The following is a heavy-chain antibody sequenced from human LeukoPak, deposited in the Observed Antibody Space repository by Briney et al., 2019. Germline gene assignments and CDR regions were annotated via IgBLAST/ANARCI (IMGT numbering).Heavy chain of an antibody. Sequence: GASVKVSCKASGYVFTGYYMHWVRQAPGQGLEWMGWINPNSGGTKYAQKFQGRVTMTRNTSISTAYMELSSLRSEDTAVYYCARDQGSGSYVLNYWGQGTLVTVSS. J-gene: IGHJ4*02. V-gene: IGHV1-2*02. CDR2: INPNSGGT. CDR3: ARDQGSGSYVLNY. D-gene: IGHD3-10*01. CDR1: GYVFTGYY.